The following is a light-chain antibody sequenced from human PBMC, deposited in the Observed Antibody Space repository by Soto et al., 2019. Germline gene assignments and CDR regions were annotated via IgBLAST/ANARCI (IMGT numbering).Light chain of an antibody. V-gene: IGLV2-14*02. Sequence: QSALTQPASVSGSPGQSITISCTGTSSDVGGYILVSWYQQHPGKAPKLMIYEGSKRPSGVSNRFSGSKSGNTASLTISGLQAEDEAHYYCNSFTASSTLVFGSGTKLTVL. CDR3: NSFTASSTLV. CDR1: SSDVGGYIL. CDR2: EGS. J-gene: IGLJ1*01.